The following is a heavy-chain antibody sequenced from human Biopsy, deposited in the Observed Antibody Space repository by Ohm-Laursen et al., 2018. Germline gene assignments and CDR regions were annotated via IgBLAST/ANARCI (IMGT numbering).Heavy chain of an antibody. V-gene: IGHV1-69*06. J-gene: IGHJ1*01. D-gene: IGHD3-9*01. CDR3: ATKLTGYFHH. Sequence: SVEVSCKTPGGTFSNYGVNWVRQAPGQGLEWLGGNIPILGTGNYAQKFQDRVTVAADTSTSTATMELRSLRSDDTAVYYCATKLTGYFHHWGQGTLVIVSS. CDR2: NIPILGTG. CDR1: GGTFSNYG.